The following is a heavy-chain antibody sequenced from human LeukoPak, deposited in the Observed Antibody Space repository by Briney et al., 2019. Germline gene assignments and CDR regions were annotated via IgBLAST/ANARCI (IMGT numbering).Heavy chain of an antibody. CDR1: GGSISSYY. J-gene: IGHJ6*03. CDR3: ARRYDSTLYYYYYMDV. D-gene: IGHD3-22*01. Sequence: PSETLSLTCTVSGGSISSYYWSWIRQLPGKGLEWIGYIYYSGSTDYNPSLRSRVTISVDTSKNQFSLKLSSVTAADTAVYYCARRYDSTLYYYYYMDVWGKGTTVTVSS. CDR2: IYYSGST. V-gene: IGHV4-59*08.